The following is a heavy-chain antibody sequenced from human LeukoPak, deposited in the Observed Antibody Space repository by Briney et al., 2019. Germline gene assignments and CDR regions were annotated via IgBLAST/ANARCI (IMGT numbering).Heavy chain of an antibody. D-gene: IGHD3-10*01. CDR1: GITFSNYN. Sequence: GGSLRLSCAAPGITFSNYNMNWVRQAPGKGLEWISAITSSSSYTLYADSVKGRFTISRDNAQNSLYLQMNSLRVEDTAVFYCAKVAKYYYGSETYYFFEHWGQGTPVTASS. CDR3: AKVAKYYYGSETYYFFEH. CDR2: ITSSSSYT. V-gene: IGHV3-21*01. J-gene: IGHJ4*02.